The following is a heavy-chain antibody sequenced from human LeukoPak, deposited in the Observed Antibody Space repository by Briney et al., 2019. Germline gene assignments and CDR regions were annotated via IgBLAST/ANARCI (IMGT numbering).Heavy chain of an antibody. J-gene: IGHJ3*02. D-gene: IGHD3-3*02. CDR3: ARPRSVASTYEGMMDAFDI. CDR2: MNPNSGNT. Sequence: ASVKVSCKASGYTFTSYDINWVRQATGQVLEWMGWMNPNSGNTGYAQKFQGRVTMTRNTSISTAYMELSSLRSEDTAVYYCARPRSVASTYEGMMDAFDIWDQGTMVTVSS. CDR1: GYTFTSYD. V-gene: IGHV1-8*01.